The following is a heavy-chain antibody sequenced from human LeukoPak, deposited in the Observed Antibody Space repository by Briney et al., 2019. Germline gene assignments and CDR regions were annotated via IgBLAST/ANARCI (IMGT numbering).Heavy chain of an antibody. V-gene: IGHV1-8*01. D-gene: IGHD3-10*01. CDR1: GYTFTSYD. CDR3: ASFLDYYGSGSYHFDY. J-gene: IGHJ4*02. Sequence: ASVKVSCKVSGYTFTSYDINWVRQATGQGLEWMGWMNPNSGNTGYAQKFQGRVTMTRNTSISTAYMELSSLRSEDTAVYYCASFLDYYGSGSYHFDYWGQGTLVTVSS. CDR2: MNPNSGNT.